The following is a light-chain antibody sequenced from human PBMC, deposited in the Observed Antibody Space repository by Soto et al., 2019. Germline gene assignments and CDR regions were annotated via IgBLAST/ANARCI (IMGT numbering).Light chain of an antibody. CDR3: QQYNNWPRAT. CDR1: QSLSSY. J-gene: IGKJ4*01. Sequence: EIVLTQSPATLSLSPGERATLSCRASQSLSSYLAWYQQKPGQAPRLLIYDASNRATGIPARFSGSGSGTEFNLTISSLQSEDFGVYYCQQYNNWPRATFGGGTKVDI. V-gene: IGKV3-11*01. CDR2: DAS.